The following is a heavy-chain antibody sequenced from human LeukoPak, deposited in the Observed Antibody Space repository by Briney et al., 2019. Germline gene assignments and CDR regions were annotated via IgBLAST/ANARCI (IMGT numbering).Heavy chain of an antibody. CDR2: ISGSGGST. V-gene: IGHV3-23*01. J-gene: IGHJ4*02. CDR1: GFTFSSYA. CDR3: AKAQGGFGCSGGSCYYDC. Sequence: QSGGSLRLSCAASGFTFSSYAMSWVRQAPGKGLEWVSAISGSGGSTYYADSVKGRFTISRDNSKNTLYLQMNSLRAEDTAVYYCAKAQGGFGCSGGSCYYDCWGQGTLVTVSS. D-gene: IGHD2-15*01.